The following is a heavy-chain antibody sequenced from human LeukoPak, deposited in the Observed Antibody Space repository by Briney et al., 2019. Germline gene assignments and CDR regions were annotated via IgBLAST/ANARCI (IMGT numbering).Heavy chain of an antibody. CDR2: ITSNGGRT. J-gene: IGHJ4*02. D-gene: IGHD3-10*01. CDR1: GFIFSDYD. V-gene: IGHV3-64*01. CDR3: ARGATSGGYDY. Sequence: GGSLRLSCAASGFIFSDYDVHWVRQAPGKGLEFVSAITSNGGRTFYANSVKGRFTISRDNSKNALYLQMDSLRADDMAVYYCARGATSGGYDYWGQGALVTVSS.